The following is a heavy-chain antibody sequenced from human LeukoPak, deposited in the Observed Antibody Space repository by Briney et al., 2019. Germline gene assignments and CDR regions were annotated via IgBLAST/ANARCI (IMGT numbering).Heavy chain of an antibody. J-gene: IGHJ6*03. Sequence: GGSLRLSCAASGFTFSTYWMHWVRQAPGKGLVWVSRINSDGSSTSYADSVKGRFTISRDNAKNTLYLQMNSLRAEDTAVYYCARVLRYCSGGNCYSGGLGYMDVWGKGTTVTISS. CDR2: INSDGSST. CDR3: ARVLRYCSGGNCYSGGLGYMDV. V-gene: IGHV3-74*01. D-gene: IGHD2-15*01. CDR1: GFTFSTYW.